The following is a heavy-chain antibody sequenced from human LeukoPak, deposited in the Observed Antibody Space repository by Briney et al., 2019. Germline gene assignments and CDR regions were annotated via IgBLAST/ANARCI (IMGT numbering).Heavy chain of an antibody. D-gene: IGHD3-3*01. J-gene: IGHJ4*02. CDR1: GFTFSSYW. CDR3: ARAANDFWSGHCPDY. CDR2: IKQDGSEK. V-gene: IGHV3-7*01. Sequence: PGGSLRLSCAASGFTFSSYWMSWVRQAPGKGLEWVANIKQDGSEKYYVDSVKGRFTISRDNAKNSLYLQMNSLRAEDTAVYYCARAANDFWSGHCPDYWGQGTLVTVSS.